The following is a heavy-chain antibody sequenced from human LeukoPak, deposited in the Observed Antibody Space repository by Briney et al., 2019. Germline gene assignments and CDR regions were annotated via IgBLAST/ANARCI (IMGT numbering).Heavy chain of an antibody. V-gene: IGHV4-38-2*02. Sequence: SETLSLTCTVSGYSISSGYYWGWIRQPPGKGLEWIGSIYHSGSTYYNPSLKSRVTISVDTSKNQFSLKLSSVTAADTAVYYCARDVSYDFWSGFNWFDPRGQGTLVTVSS. CDR3: ARDVSYDFWSGFNWFDP. J-gene: IGHJ5*02. CDR2: IYHSGST. D-gene: IGHD3-3*01. CDR1: GYSISSGYY.